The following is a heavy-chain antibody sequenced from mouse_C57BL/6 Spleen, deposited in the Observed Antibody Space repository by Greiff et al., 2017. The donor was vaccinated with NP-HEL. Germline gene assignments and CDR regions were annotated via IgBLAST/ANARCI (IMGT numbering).Heavy chain of an antibody. CDR3: ARGDYDEDYYAMDY. CDR1: GYTFTSYG. CDR2: IYPRSGNT. D-gene: IGHD2-4*01. J-gene: IGHJ4*01. V-gene: IGHV1-81*01. Sequence: QVQLKQSGAELARPGASVKLSCKASGYTFTSYGISWVKQRTGQGLEWIGEIYPRSGNTYYNEKFKGKATLTADKSSSTAYMELRSLTSEDSAVYFCARGDYDEDYYAMDYWGQGTSVTVSS.